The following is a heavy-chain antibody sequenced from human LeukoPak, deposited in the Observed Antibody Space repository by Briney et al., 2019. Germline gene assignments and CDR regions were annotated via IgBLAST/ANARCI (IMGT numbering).Heavy chain of an antibody. D-gene: IGHD3-10*01. J-gene: IGHJ3*02. CDR2: ISDSGDQR. V-gene: IGHV3-23*01. CDR1: GFIFNNYA. CDR3: ANRLDIRGFIPDAFDI. Sequence: GGSLRLSCAASGFIFNNYAMNWVRQAPGKGLEWVSTISDSGDQRFAADSVRGRFNISRDNSKNTLYLQMSSLSADDTAIYYCANRLDIRGFIPDAFDIWGPGTMVTVSS.